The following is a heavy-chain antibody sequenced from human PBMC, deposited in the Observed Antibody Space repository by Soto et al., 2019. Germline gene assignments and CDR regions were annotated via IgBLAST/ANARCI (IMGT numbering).Heavy chain of an antibody. D-gene: IGHD2-2*03. CDR3: ARDESQWIDQPENHCNVMGV. J-gene: IGHJ6*02. V-gene: IGHV1-18*01. Sequence: QVQLVQSGAEMQKPGASVRISCKASGYIFATQGISWVRQAPGQGLEWVVWVSARNGQTIYAQKFHGRVTMTADTSTNTTYMELRSLRSDDTSVYYCARDESQWIDQPENHCNVMGVCGQGTTVIIS. CDR2: VSARNGQT. CDR1: GYIFATQG.